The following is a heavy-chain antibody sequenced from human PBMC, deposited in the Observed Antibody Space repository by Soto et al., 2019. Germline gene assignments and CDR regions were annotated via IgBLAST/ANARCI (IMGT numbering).Heavy chain of an antibody. V-gene: IGHV4-59*01. D-gene: IGHD3-10*01. CDR3: ARVRRQPGSFDY. CDR2: IYYSGST. CDR1: GGSISSYY. Sequence: SETLSLTCTVSGGSISSYYWSWIRQPPGKGLEWIGYIYYSGSTNYNPSLKSRVTISVDTSKNQFSLKLSSVTAADTAVYYCARVRRQPGSFDYWGQGTLVTVSP. J-gene: IGHJ4*02.